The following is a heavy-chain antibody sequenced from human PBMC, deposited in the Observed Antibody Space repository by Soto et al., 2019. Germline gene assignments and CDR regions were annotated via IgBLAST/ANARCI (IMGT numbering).Heavy chain of an antibody. D-gene: IGHD2-15*01. CDR1: GFTFSSYG. CDR2: IWYDGSNK. V-gene: IGHV3-33*01. Sequence: GGSLRLSCAASGFTFSSYGMHWVRQAPGKGLEWVAVIWYDGSNKYYADSVKGRFTISRDNSKNTLYLQMNSLRAEDTAVYYCARDRDKRYCSGGSCRSYDAFDIWGQGTMVTVSS. J-gene: IGHJ3*02. CDR3: ARDRDKRYCSGGSCRSYDAFDI.